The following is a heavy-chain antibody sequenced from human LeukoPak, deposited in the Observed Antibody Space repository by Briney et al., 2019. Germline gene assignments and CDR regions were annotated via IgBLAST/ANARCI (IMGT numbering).Heavy chain of an antibody. D-gene: IGHD3-10*01. Sequence: GGPLRLSCAASGFTFNSYAMSWVRQAPGKGLEWVSAISGSGGSTYYADSVKGRFTISRDNSKNTLYLQMNSLRAGGTAVYYCAGVLWFGELNDYWGQGTLVTVSS. J-gene: IGHJ4*02. CDR2: ISGSGGST. V-gene: IGHV3-23*01. CDR1: GFTFNSYA. CDR3: AGVLWFGELNDY.